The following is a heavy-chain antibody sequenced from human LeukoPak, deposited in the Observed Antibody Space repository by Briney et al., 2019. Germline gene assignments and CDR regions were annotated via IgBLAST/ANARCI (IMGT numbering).Heavy chain of an antibody. Sequence: VRLGGSLRLSCAASGFTFSTYAMSWVRQAPGKGLEWVSAISGSGGSTYYADSVKGRFTISRDNSKNTLYLQMNSLRAEDTSIYFCAKALEQETVIALDSWGQGTLVTVSS. CDR2: ISGSGGST. CDR1: GFTFSTYA. D-gene: IGHD6-13*01. J-gene: IGHJ4*02. CDR3: AKALEQETVIALDS. V-gene: IGHV3-23*01.